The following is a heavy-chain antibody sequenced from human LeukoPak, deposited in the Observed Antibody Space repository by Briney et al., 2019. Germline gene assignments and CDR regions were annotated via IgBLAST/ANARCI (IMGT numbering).Heavy chain of an antibody. CDR2: IGTTGPYI. Sequence: GGSLRLSCVASGFTFSNYRMNWVRQAPGKGLDWVSSIGTTGPYIYDADSVEGRFTTSRDDAKNSLYLEMNSLRVEDTVVYYCTTGPGALADYWGQGTLVAVSS. CDR3: TTGPGALADY. CDR1: GFTFSNYR. V-gene: IGHV3-21*01. J-gene: IGHJ4*02. D-gene: IGHD3-3*02.